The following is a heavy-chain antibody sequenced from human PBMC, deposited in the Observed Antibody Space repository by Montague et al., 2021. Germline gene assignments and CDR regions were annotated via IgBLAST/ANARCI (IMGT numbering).Heavy chain of an antibody. V-gene: IGHV4-39*01. CDR3: ARAGPRTYGGCSLDY. Sequence: SDTVSLTPAVSGGSISSSPFYWGWIRESPGKGLEWLGSNYYSGHTYYNPSLKSRVSISIDTSKNQFSLTMNSVTAADTAVYYCARAGPRTYGGCSLDYWGQGALVTVS. D-gene: IGHD2-8*01. CDR2: NYYSGHT. J-gene: IGHJ4*02. CDR1: GGSISSSPFY.